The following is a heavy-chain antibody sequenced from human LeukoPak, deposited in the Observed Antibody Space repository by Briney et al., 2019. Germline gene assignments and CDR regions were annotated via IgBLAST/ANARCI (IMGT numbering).Heavy chain of an antibody. D-gene: IGHD6-19*01. V-gene: IGHV3-30*18. J-gene: IGHJ4*02. Sequence: PGTSLRLSCAASGFTFNTYGMYWVRQAPGKGLDWVAVVSYDGNNKYYTDSVRGRFTISRDNSKNTLYLQMNSLRVEDTAVYYCAKIKAPLQVADPFDQWGQGSLVTVSS. CDR2: VSYDGNNK. CDR3: AKIKAPLQVADPFDQ. CDR1: GFTFNTYG.